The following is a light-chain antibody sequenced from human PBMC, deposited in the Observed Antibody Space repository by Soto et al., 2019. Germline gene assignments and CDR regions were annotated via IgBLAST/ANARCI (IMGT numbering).Light chain of an antibody. Sequence: DIQMTQSPSTLSASVGDRVTITCRASQRISSWLAWHQQKPGKAPKLLIYDVSSLESGVPSRFSGSGSGTEFTLTISSLQPDDFATYYCQQYNSYSITFGQGTRLEIK. CDR2: DVS. V-gene: IGKV1-5*01. J-gene: IGKJ5*01. CDR3: QQYNSYSIT. CDR1: QRISSW.